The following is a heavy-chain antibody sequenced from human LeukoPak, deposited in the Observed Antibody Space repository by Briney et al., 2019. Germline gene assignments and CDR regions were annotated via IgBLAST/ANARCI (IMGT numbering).Heavy chain of an antibody. Sequence: GGSLRLSCAASGFTFSSYAMNWVRQAPGKGLEHISVISVSGDSTYHADSVRGRFTISRDNSKNTLYLQMNNLRAEDTAVYYCAKDQYSSGWYEYNWFDPWGQGTLVTVSS. D-gene: IGHD6-19*01. V-gene: IGHV3-23*01. CDR3: AKDQYSSGWYEYNWFDP. J-gene: IGHJ5*02. CDR1: GFTFSSYA. CDR2: ISVSGDST.